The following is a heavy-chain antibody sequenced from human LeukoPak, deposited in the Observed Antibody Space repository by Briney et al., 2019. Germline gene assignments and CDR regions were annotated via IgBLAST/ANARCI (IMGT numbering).Heavy chain of an antibody. V-gene: IGHV4-34*01. CDR2: INHSGST. Sequence: SETLSLTCAVYGGSFSGYYWSWIRQPPGKGLEWIGEINHSGSTNYNPSLKSRVTISVDASKNQFSLKLSSVTAADTAVYYCARGKPARGSGRSSFDYWGQGTLVTVSS. CDR3: ARGKPARGSGRSSFDY. J-gene: IGHJ4*02. CDR1: GGSFSGYY. D-gene: IGHD3-10*01.